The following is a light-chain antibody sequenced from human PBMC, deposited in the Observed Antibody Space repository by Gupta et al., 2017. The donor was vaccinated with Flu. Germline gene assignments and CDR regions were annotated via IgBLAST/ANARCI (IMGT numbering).Light chain of an antibody. CDR3: ETWDSNTRV. CDR1: SGHRSYI. Sequence: SLXXXVKLXXTLSSGHRSYIIAWHQQQPGKAPRYLMKLEGSGSYNKGSGVPDRFSGSSSGADRYLTISNLQSENEADYYCETWDSNTRVFGGGTKLTVL. V-gene: IGLV4-60*03. CDR2: LEGSGSY. J-gene: IGLJ3*02.